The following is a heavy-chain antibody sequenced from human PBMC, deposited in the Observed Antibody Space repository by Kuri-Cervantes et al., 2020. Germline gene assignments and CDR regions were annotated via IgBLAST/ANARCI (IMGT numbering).Heavy chain of an antibody. V-gene: IGHV3-23*01. CDR3: TGEPGGFGVVPAALYYMDV. D-gene: IGHD2-2*01. Sequence: GGSLRLSCVVSEFTFSNFVMTWVRRAPGKGLEWVSTIIGSGAVTFYADSVKGRFAISRDNSKNTLYLQMNSLKTEDTAVYYCTGEPGGFGVVPAALYYMDVWGKGTTVTVSS. CDR1: EFTFSNFV. J-gene: IGHJ6*03. CDR2: IIGSGAVT.